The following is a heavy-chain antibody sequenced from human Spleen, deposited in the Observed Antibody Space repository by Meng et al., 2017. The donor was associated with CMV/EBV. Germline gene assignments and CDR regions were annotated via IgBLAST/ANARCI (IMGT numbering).Heavy chain of an antibody. CDR3: ARAREEMATDNWFDP. CDR2: IIPIFGTA. V-gene: IGHV1-69*05. D-gene: IGHD5-24*01. Sequence: SVKVSCKASGGTFSSYAISWVRQAPGQGLEWMGGIIPIFGTANYAQKFQGRVTITTDESTSTAYMKLTSLRSEDTAVYYCARAREEMATDNWFDPWGQGTLVTVSS. J-gene: IGHJ5*02. CDR1: GGTFSSYA.